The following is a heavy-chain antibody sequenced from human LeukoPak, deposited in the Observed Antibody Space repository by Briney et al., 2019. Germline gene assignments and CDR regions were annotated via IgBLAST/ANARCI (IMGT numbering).Heavy chain of an antibody. J-gene: IGHJ6*02. CDR3: ATDSGYSGYDYYYYGMDV. CDR1: GYTLTGYY. Sequence: ASVKVSCKASGYTLTGYYMHWVRQAPGQGLEWMGWINPNSGDTNYALKFQGRVTMTRDTSISTAYMELSSLRSEDTAVYYCATDSGYSGYDYYYYGMDVWGQGTTVTVSS. CDR2: INPNSGDT. D-gene: IGHD5-12*01. V-gene: IGHV1-2*02.